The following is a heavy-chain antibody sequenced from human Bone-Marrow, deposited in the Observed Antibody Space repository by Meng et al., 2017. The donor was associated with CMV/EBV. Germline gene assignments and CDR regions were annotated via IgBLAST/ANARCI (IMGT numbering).Heavy chain of an antibody. CDR2: IRYDGSNK. Sequence: GESLKISCAASGFTFSSYGMHWVRQAPGKGLEWVAFIRYDGSNKYYADSVKGRFTISRDNSKNTLYLQMNSLRAEDTAVYYCAKERYYYDSSGPGVDYWGQGPLVTVSS. CDR1: GFTFSSYG. CDR3: AKERYYYDSSGPGVDY. D-gene: IGHD3-22*01. J-gene: IGHJ4*02. V-gene: IGHV3-30*02.